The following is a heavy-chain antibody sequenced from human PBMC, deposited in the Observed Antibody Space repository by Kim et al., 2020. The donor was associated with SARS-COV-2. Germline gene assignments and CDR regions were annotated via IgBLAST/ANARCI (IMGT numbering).Heavy chain of an antibody. V-gene: IGHV3-30*01. CDR3: ASHRGGSRKDAFDI. Sequence: ADSVKGRFTISRDNSKNTLYLQMNSLRAEDTAVYYCASHRGGSRKDAFDIWGQGTMVTVSS. D-gene: IGHD2-15*01. J-gene: IGHJ3*02.